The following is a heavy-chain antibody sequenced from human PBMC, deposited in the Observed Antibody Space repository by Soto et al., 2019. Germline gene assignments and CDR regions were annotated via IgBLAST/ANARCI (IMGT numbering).Heavy chain of an antibody. Sequence: QVQLQESGPGLVKPSQTLSLTCTVSGGSISSGGYYWSWIRQHPGKGLEWIGYIYYSGTTFYNPPLKGRVTISVDTSKDQFALKLSSATAADTSVYYCARSVPPWGQRTLLTVSA. CDR1: GGSISSGGYY. CDR3: ARSVPP. J-gene: IGHJ5*02. CDR2: IYYSGTT. V-gene: IGHV4-31*03.